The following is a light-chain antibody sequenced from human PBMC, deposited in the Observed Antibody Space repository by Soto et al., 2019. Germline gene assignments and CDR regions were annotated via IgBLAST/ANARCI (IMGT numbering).Light chain of an antibody. CDR2: GAS. CDR3: QRYGSSPWT. Sequence: EIVLTQSPGTLSLSPGERATLSCRASQSVSSSSLAWYQQKPGQAPRLLIYGASSRATGIPDRFSGSGSGTDFTLTISRLESEDFAVYYCQRYGSSPWTFGQGTKVEIK. V-gene: IGKV3-20*01. J-gene: IGKJ1*01. CDR1: QSVSSSS.